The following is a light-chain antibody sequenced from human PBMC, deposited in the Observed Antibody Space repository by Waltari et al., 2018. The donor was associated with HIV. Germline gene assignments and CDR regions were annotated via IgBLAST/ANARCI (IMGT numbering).Light chain of an antibody. CDR3: ASWDDSLSGWV. CDR1: SSNIGSHY. Sequence: SVLTQPPSASRTPGQRVTISCSGSSSNIGSHYVYWYQYFPGATPKLLIYSNSERPEGVPDRFSGSKSGTSASLAISGVRPEDETDYYCASWDDSLSGWVFGGGTKVTVL. V-gene: IGLV1-47*01. CDR2: SNS. J-gene: IGLJ3*02.